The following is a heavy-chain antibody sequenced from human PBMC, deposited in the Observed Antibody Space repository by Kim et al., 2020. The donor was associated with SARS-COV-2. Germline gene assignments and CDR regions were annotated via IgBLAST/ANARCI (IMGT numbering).Heavy chain of an antibody. D-gene: IGHD3-10*01. J-gene: IGHJ4*01. V-gene: IGHV3-9*01. CDR3: TKNPQPSWFGNLLFFDY. CDR2: ITWNSVTR. CDR1: GFTFDNYA. Sequence: GGSLRLSCAASGFTFDNYAMHWVRQAPGKGLEWVSGITWNSVTRDYADSVKGRFTISRDNAKNSLYLQMNSLRAEDTAFYYCTKNPQPSWFGNLLFFDYWGHGTLVTVSS.